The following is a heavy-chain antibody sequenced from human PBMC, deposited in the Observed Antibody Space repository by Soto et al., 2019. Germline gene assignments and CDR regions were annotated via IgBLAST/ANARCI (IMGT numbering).Heavy chain of an antibody. V-gene: IGHV4-59*01. Sequence: SETLSLTCTVSGGSISSYYWSWIRQPPWKGLEWIGYIYYSGSTNYNPSLKSRVTISVDTSKNQFSLKLSSVTAADTAVYYCARAHTYYDFWSGYYNWFDPWGQGTLVTVS. CDR3: ARAHTYYDFWSGYYNWFDP. CDR1: GGSISSYY. D-gene: IGHD3-3*01. J-gene: IGHJ5*02. CDR2: IYYSGST.